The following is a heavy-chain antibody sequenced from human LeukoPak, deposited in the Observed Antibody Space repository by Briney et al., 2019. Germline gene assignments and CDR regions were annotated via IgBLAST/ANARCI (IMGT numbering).Heavy chain of an antibody. D-gene: IGHD6-19*01. V-gene: IGHV3-23*01. CDR3: AREQGGTRGRYTVDY. Sequence: GGSLRLSCAASGFTFSTYAISWFRQGPGKGLEWVSAIMPDGDRTYYANSVRGRFTISRDNSKDTVYLQINGLRADDTAVYYCAREQGGTRGRYTVDYWGQGTLVTVSS. CDR2: IMPDGDRT. CDR1: GFTFSTYA. J-gene: IGHJ4*02.